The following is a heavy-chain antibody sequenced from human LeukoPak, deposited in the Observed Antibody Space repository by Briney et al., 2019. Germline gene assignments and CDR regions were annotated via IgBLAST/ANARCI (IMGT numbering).Heavy chain of an antibody. J-gene: IGHJ5*02. Sequence: GASVKVSCKASGYTFTSYGISWVRQAPGQGLEWMGWISAYNGNTNYAQKLQGRVTMTTDTSTSTAYMELRSLRSDDTAVYYCARDRSGGYDDNWFDPWGQGTLVTVSS. CDR3: ARDRSGGYDDNWFDP. D-gene: IGHD5-12*01. CDR2: ISAYNGNT. V-gene: IGHV1-18*01. CDR1: GYTFTSYG.